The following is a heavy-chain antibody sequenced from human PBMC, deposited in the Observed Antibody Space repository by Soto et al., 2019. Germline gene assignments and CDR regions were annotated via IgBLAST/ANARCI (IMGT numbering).Heavy chain of an antibody. J-gene: IGHJ6*03. CDR1: GGSIGRYY. Sequence: SETLSLTCTVSGGSIGRYYWSWIRQPPGKGLEWIGYIYYSGSTNYNPSLKSRVTISVDTSKNRFSLKLSSVTAADTAVYYCAIDSLDYYYDYMYVWGKGTTVSVSS. CDR2: IYYSGST. V-gene: IGHV4-59*01. CDR3: AIDSLDYYYDYMYV.